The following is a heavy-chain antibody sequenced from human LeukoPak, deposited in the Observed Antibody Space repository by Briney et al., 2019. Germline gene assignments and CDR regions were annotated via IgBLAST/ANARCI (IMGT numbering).Heavy chain of an antibody. V-gene: IGHV4-59*01. J-gene: IGHJ4*02. CDR3: ARVGSGSYLDY. D-gene: IGHD3-10*01. Sequence: SETLSLTCTVSGGSISSYYWSWIRQPPGKGLEWIGYSYYTGSTNYNPSLKSRFTISVDTSKNRFSLRLSSVTAADTAVYYCARVGSGSYLDYWGQGTLVTVSS. CDR2: SYYTGST. CDR1: GGSISSYY.